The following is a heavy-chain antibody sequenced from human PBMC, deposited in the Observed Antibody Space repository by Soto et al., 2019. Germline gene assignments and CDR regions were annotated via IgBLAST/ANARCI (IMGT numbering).Heavy chain of an antibody. CDR3: ARGRSIFGVVITRSLWPSEYYFDY. V-gene: IGHV1-8*01. J-gene: IGHJ4*02. CDR1: GYTFTSYD. CDR2: MNPNSGNT. D-gene: IGHD3-3*01. Sequence: QVQLVQSGAEVKKPGVSVKVSCKASGYTFTSYDINWVRQATGQGLEWMGWMNPNSGNTGYAQKFQGRVTMTRHTSISTAYMELSSLRSEDTAVYYCARGRSIFGVVITRSLWPSEYYFDYWGQGTLVTVSS.